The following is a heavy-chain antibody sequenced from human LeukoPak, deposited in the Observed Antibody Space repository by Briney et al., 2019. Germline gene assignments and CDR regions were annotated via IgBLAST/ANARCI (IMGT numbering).Heavy chain of an antibody. D-gene: IGHD6-6*01. CDR3: ARDYEQLVQGLDY. CDR1: GFTFSSYW. CDR2: IKQDGSEK. Sequence: PGGSLRLSCAASGFTFSSYWMSWVRQASGKGLEWVANIKQDGSEKYYVDSVKGRFTISRDNAKNSLYLQMNSLRAEDTAVYYCARDYEQLVQGLDYWGQGTLVTVSS. V-gene: IGHV3-7*01. J-gene: IGHJ4*02.